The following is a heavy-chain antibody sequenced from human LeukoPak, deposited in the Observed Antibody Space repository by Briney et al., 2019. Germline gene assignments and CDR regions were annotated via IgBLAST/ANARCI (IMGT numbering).Heavy chain of an antibody. CDR2: INPSGGST. CDR3: AARSRDLMVRGVPNYYYYGMDV. CDR1: GYTFTSYY. Sequence: ASVKVSCKASGYTFTSYYMHWVRQAPGQGLEWMGIINPSGGSTSYAQKFQGRVTMTRDTSTSTVYMELSSLRSEDTAVYYCAARSRDLMVRGVPNYYYYGMDVWGQGTTVTVSS. D-gene: IGHD3-10*01. V-gene: IGHV1-46*01. J-gene: IGHJ6*02.